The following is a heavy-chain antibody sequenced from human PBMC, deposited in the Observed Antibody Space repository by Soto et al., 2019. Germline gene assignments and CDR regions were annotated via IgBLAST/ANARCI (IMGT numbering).Heavy chain of an antibody. CDR2: IYSGGST. V-gene: IGHV3-66*01. J-gene: IGHJ6*03. D-gene: IGHD2-15*01. CDR1: GFTVSSNY. CDR3: ARDGRGDCSGGSCYSGIHGYYYYYMDV. Sequence: GGSLRLSCAASGFTVSSNYMSWVRQAPGKGLEWVSVIYSGGSTYYADSVKGRFTISRDNYKNTVYLLMNSLRAEDTAVYYCARDGRGDCSGGSCYSGIHGYYYYYMDVWGKGTTVTVSS.